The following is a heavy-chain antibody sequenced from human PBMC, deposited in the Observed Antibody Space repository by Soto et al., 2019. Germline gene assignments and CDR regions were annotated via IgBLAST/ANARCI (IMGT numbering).Heavy chain of an antibody. V-gene: IGHV3-64D*06. Sequence: ESGGTLVQPGGSLRLSCSASAFTFNSYAMHWVRQAPGKGLEFVSAISSYGADTYYADSVKGRFAISRDNSKNTLYLQMSSLRAEDTALYYCVKEGYMRSDWYGQFDYWGQGALVTVSS. CDR2: ISSYGADT. J-gene: IGHJ4*02. CDR1: AFTFNSYA. D-gene: IGHD6-19*01. CDR3: VKEGYMRSDWYGQFDY.